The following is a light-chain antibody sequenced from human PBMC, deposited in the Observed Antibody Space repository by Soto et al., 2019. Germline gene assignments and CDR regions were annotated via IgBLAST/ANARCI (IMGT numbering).Light chain of an antibody. Sequence: QSVLTQPASVSGSPGQSITISCTGTRSDIGSYNLVSWYQQHPGKAPKLIIYDVSFRPSGISDRFSGSKSGNTASLTLSGLQAEDEADYFCSSYTGSSTSFGGGTKLTVL. J-gene: IGLJ3*02. V-gene: IGLV2-14*02. CDR3: SSYTGSSTS. CDR2: DVS. CDR1: RSDIGSYNL.